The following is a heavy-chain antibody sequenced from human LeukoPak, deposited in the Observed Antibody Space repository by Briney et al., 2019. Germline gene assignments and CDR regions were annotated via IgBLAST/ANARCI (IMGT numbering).Heavy chain of an antibody. CDR2: IYHSGST. J-gene: IGHJ4*02. V-gene: IGHV4-4*02. D-gene: IGHD3-22*01. CDR3: ARLAKPGSGYYYYYFDH. Sequence: SGTLSLTCAVSGGSISSSHWWSWVRQPPGKGLEWIGEIYHSGSTNYNPSLKSRVTISVDKSKNQLSLKLSSVTAADTAVYYCARLAKPGSGYYYYYFDHWGQGTLVTVSS. CDR1: GGSISSSHW.